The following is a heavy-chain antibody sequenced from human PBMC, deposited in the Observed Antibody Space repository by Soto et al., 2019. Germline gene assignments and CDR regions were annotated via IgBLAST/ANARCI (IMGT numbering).Heavy chain of an antibody. CDR1: GFTFSSYA. CDR2: ISGSGGST. V-gene: IGHV3-23*01. Sequence: EVQLLESGGGLVQPGGSLRLSCAASGFTFSSYAMSWVRQAPGKGLEWVSAISGSGGSTYYADSVKGRFTISRDNSKNTLYLQRNRQRAEDTAVYYCAKPGDPWPGDYWGQGTLVTVSS. CDR3: AKPGDPWPGDY. J-gene: IGHJ4*02. D-gene: IGHD7-27*01.